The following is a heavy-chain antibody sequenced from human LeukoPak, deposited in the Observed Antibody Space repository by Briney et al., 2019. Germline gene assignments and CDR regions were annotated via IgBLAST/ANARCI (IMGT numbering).Heavy chain of an antibody. CDR2: INHSGST. J-gene: IGHJ3*02. V-gene: IGHV4-34*01. D-gene: IGHD3-22*01. Sequence: SSETLSLTCAVYGGSFSGYYWSWIRQPPGKGLEWIGEINHSGSTNYNPSLKSRVTISVDTSKNQFSLKLSSVTAADTAVYYCARGGWRSYYYDSSDVFDIWGQGTVVTVSS. CDR3: ARGGWRSYYYDSSDVFDI. CDR1: GGSFSGYY.